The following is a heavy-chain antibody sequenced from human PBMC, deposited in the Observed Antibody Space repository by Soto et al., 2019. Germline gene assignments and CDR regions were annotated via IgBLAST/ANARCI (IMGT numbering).Heavy chain of an antibody. CDR2: INPSGGST. J-gene: IGHJ4*02. V-gene: IGHV1-46*01. CDR1: GYTFTSYY. CDR3: ARDRIVVVPAATPFDY. D-gene: IGHD2-2*01. Sequence: QVQLVQSGAEVKKPGASVKVSCKASGYTFTSYYMHWVRQAPGQGLEWMGIINPSGGSTSYAQKFQGRVTMTRDTSTSTVYMELSSLRSEDTGVYYCARDRIVVVPAATPFDYWGQGTLVTVSS.